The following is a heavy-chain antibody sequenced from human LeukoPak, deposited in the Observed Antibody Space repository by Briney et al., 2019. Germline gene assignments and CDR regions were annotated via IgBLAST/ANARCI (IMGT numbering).Heavy chain of an antibody. D-gene: IGHD2-8*01. Sequence: PSETLSLTCAVSGGSISGYYWSWIRQPPGKGLEWIGYIYYSGYTDYNPSLKSRVTISVDTSKNQFSLKLSSVTAADTAVYYCARQEYYWPVDYWGQGTLVTVSS. CDR3: ARQEYYWPVDY. CDR1: GGSISGYY. V-gene: IGHV4-59*01. CDR2: IYYSGYT. J-gene: IGHJ4*02.